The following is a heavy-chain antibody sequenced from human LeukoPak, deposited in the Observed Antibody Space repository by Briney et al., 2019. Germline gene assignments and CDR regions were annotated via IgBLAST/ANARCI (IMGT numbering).Heavy chain of an antibody. V-gene: IGHV3-21*01. CDR2: ISSSISYI. J-gene: IGHJ5*02. CDR3: ARVAGIETAGTPFVP. CDR1: GSTFTSYS. D-gene: IGHD6-13*01. Sequence: GPSRRPSRAASGSTFTSYSMNWARQPPGKGLEWVSSISSSISYIYYTDSVTGRLTISTDNAKNSPSLQMNSLRADDTAVYSCARVAGIETAGTPFVPWGQGTLVTVSS.